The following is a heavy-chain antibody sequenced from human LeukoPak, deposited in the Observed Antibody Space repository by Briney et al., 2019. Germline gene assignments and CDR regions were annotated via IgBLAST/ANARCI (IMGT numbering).Heavy chain of an antibody. Sequence: ASVKVSCKASGYTSTSYYMHWVRQAPGQGREWVGIINPRGDSTSYAQKFQGTVTMNRDTSTSTVYMELSSMRSEDTAGYWCARDGPRGLVHASFDYWGQGTLVTVSS. J-gene: IGHJ4*02. CDR2: INPRGDST. CDR3: ARDGPRGLVHASFDY. D-gene: IGHD2-15*01. V-gene: IGHV1-46*01. CDR1: GYTSTSYY.